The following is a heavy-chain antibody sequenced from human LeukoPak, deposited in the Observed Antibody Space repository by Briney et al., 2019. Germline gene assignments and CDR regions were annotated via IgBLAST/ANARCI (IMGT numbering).Heavy chain of an antibody. J-gene: IGHJ3*02. Sequence: SETLSLTCTVSGGSISSYYWSWIRQPAGKGLEWIGRIYTSGSTNYNPSLKSRVTISVDKSKNQFSLKLSSVTATDTAVYYCARDGGYSSDAFDIWGQGTMVTVSS. V-gene: IGHV4-4*07. CDR2: IYTSGST. D-gene: IGHD2-21*02. CDR3: ARDGGYSSDAFDI. CDR1: GGSISSYY.